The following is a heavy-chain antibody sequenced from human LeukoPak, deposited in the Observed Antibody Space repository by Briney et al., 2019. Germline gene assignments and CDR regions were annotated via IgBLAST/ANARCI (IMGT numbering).Heavy chain of an antibody. V-gene: IGHV3-33*01. CDR3: ARDGTPQIRFYYDSTGMDV. CDR2: IWYDGSNK. CDR1: GFTFSSYG. Sequence: GGSLRLSCAASGFTFSSYGMHWVRQAPGKGLEWVAVIWYDGSNKYYADSVKGRFTISRDNSKNTLYLQMNSLRAEDTAVYYCARDGTPQIRFYYDSTGMDVWGQGTTVTVSS. D-gene: IGHD3-22*01. J-gene: IGHJ6*02.